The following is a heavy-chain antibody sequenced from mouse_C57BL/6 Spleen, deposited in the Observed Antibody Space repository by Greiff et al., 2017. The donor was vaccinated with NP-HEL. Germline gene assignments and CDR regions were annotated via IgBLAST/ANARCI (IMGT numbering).Heavy chain of an antibody. CDR3: ARHNYDYEDY. CDR1: GFTFSSYG. V-gene: IGHV5-6*01. CDR2: ISSGGSYT. D-gene: IGHD2-4*01. Sequence: EVHLVESGGDLVKPGGSLKLSCAASGFTFSSYGMSWVRQTPDKRLEWVATISSGGSYTYYPDSVKGRFTISRDNAKNTLYLQMSSLKSEDTAMYYWARHNYDYEDYWGQGTTLTVSS. J-gene: IGHJ2*01.